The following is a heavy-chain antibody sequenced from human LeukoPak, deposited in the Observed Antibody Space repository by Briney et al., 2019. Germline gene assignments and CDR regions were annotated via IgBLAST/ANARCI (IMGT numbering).Heavy chain of an antibody. D-gene: IGHD3-22*01. CDR1: GFSFSSYS. Sequence: GGSLRLSCAASGFSFSSYSMNWVRQAPGKGLEWVSSITTSSSYIYYADSVKGRFTISRDNAKNSLFLQMNSLRAEDTAVYYCAKDRTQRPYYYDSSGYTTLFDYWGQGTLVTVSS. CDR2: ITTSSSYI. V-gene: IGHV3-21*01. J-gene: IGHJ4*02. CDR3: AKDRTQRPYYYDSSGYTTLFDY.